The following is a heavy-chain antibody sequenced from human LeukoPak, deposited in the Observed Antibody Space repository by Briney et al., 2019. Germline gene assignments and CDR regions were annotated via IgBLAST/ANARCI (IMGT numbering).Heavy chain of an antibody. D-gene: IGHD5-12*01. V-gene: IGHV1-18*01. CDR2: ISAYNGNT. CDR1: GYTFTSYG. Sequence: ASVKVSCKASGYTFTSYGISWVRQAPGQGLEWMGWISAYNGNTNYAQKLQGRVTMTTDTSTSAAYMELRSLRSDDTAVYYCARSNSGYASYWYYGMDVWGQGTTVTVSS. J-gene: IGHJ6*02. CDR3: ARSNSGYASYWYYGMDV.